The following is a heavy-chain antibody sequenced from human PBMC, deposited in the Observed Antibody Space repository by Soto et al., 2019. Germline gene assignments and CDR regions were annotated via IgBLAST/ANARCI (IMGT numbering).Heavy chain of an antibody. J-gene: IGHJ4*02. V-gene: IGHV3-33*01. CDR3: ARVGRVGSGWYWFDY. CDR1: GFTFSSYG. Sequence: QVQLVESGGGVVQPGRSLRLSCAASGFTFSSYGMHWVRQAPGKGLERVAVIWYDGSNKYYADSVKGRFTISRDNSKNTLYLQMNSLRAEDTAVYYCARVGRVGSGWYWFDYWGQGTLVTVSS. D-gene: IGHD6-19*01. CDR2: IWYDGSNK.